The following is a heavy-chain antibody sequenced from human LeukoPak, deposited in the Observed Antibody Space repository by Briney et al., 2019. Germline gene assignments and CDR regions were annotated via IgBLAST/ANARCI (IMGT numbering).Heavy chain of an antibody. CDR3: ARGTMNLDS. D-gene: IGHD3-22*01. V-gene: IGHV1-2*02. Sequence: ASVKVSCKASGYSFTGYYMHWVRQAPGQGLEWMGWINPYSGDTDYAQKFQDRDTMTRDTSISTAYMELSRLRSDDTAMYYCARGTMNLDSWGQGTLVTVSS. J-gene: IGHJ4*02. CDR2: INPYSGDT. CDR1: GYSFTGYY.